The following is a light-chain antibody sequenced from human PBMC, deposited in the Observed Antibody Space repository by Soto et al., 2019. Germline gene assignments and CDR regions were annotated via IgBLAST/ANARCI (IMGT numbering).Light chain of an antibody. Sequence: QSVLTQPPSASGSPGQSVTISCTGTSSDIGGYNYVSWYQQYPGKAPRLMIYEVSKRPSGVSNRFSGSKSGNTASLTISGLQAEDEADYYCCSYAGSSTWVFGGGTKLTVL. CDR3: CSYAGSSTWV. CDR1: SSDIGGYNY. J-gene: IGLJ2*01. V-gene: IGLV2-23*02. CDR2: EVS.